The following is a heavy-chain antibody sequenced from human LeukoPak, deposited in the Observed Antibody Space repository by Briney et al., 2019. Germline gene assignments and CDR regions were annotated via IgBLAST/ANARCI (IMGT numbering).Heavy chain of an antibody. CDR1: GGTFGSYA. CDR3: ARMSRRPYYYGMDV. D-gene: IGHD6-25*01. V-gene: IGHV1-69*04. J-gene: IGHJ6*02. Sequence: SVKVSCKASGGTFGSYAISWVRQAPGQGLEWMGRIIPILGIANYAQKFQGRVTITADKSTSTAYKELSSLRSEDTAVYYCARMSRRPYYYGMDVWGQGTTVTVSS. CDR2: IIPILGIA.